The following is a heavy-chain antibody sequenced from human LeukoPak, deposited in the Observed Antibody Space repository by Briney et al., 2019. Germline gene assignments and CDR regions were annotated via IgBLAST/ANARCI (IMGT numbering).Heavy chain of an antibody. CDR3: AKDRPNYYGSNGHYYKLNGDC. J-gene: IGHJ4*02. CDR1: GFSFSSYA. V-gene: IGHV3-23*01. Sequence: GGSLRLSCAASGFSFSSYAMSWVRQAPGKGLEWVSSITSSGAATYYADSVKGRFTISRDNSDNTLYLQMNSLRAEDTAVYYCAKDRPNYYGSNGHYYKLNGDCWGQGTLVTVSS. D-gene: IGHD3-22*01. CDR2: ITSSGAAT.